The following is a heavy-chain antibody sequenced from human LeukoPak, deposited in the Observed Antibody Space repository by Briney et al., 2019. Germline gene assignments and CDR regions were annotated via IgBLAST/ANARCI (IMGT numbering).Heavy chain of an antibody. CDR3: VREAATDYYDSSGYYRQTEVFDA. V-gene: IGHV4-59*01. CDR1: GGSISSYY. CDR2: IYYSGST. D-gene: IGHD3-22*01. Sequence: SETLSLTCTVSGGSISSYYWSWIRQPPGKGLEWIGYIYYSGSTNYNPSLKSRVTISVDTSKNQFSLKLRSVTAADTAVYYCVREAATDYYDSSGYYRQTEVFDAWGQGTMVTVSS. J-gene: IGHJ3*01.